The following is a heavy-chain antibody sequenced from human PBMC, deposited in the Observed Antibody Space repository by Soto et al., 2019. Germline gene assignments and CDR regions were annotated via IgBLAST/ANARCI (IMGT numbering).Heavy chain of an antibody. Sequence: TSETLSLTCTVSGGSISSGGYYWSWIRQHPGKGLEWTGYIYYSGSTYYNPSLKSRVTISVDTSKNQFSLKLSSVTAADTAVYYCARDFKDYYYYGMDVWGQGTTVTVSS. CDR3: ARDFKDYYYYGMDV. CDR2: IYYSGST. CDR1: GGSISSGGYY. V-gene: IGHV4-31*03. J-gene: IGHJ6*02.